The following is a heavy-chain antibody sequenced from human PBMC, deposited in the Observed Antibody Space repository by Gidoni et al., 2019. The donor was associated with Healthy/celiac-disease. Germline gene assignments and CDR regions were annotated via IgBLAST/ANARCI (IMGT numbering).Heavy chain of an antibody. Sequence: EVQLVVSGGGLVKPGGSLRLSCAASGFTFCNACFNWFRQAPGKGLEWVGRIKSKTDGGTTDYAAPVKGRFTISRDDSKNTLYLQMNSLKTEDTAVYYCTTDMYYDFWSGYYNPHFDYWGQGTLVTVSS. J-gene: IGHJ4*02. CDR1: GFTFCNAC. CDR2: IKSKTDGGTT. D-gene: IGHD3-3*01. CDR3: TTDMYYDFWSGYYNPHFDY. V-gene: IGHV3-15*07.